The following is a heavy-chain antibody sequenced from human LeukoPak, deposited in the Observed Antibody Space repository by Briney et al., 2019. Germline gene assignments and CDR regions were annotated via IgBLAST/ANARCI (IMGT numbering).Heavy chain of an antibody. V-gene: IGHV3-23*01. CDR2: ISGSGGST. D-gene: IGHD2-2*01. J-gene: IGHJ6*04. Sequence: PGGSLRLSCAASGFTFSSYAMSWVRQAPGKGLEWVSAISGSGGSTYYADSVKGRFTISRDNSKNTLYLQMNSLRAEDTAVYYCAKDLQVAFVVVPAAAMDVWGKGTTVTISS. CDR3: AKDLQVAFVVVPAAAMDV. CDR1: GFTFSSYA.